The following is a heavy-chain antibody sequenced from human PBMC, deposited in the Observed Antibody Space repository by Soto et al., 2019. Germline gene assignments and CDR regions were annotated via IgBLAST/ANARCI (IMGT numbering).Heavy chain of an antibody. CDR2: ISYDGSNK. D-gene: IGHD1-26*01. CDR1: GFTFSSYA. V-gene: IGHV3-30-3*01. Sequence: QVQLVESGGGVVQPGRSLRLSCAASGFTFSSYAMHWVRQAPGKGLEWAAVISYDGSNKYYADSVKGRFTISRDNSKNTLYLQMNSLRAEDTAVYYCARVSGSPWWYWGQGTLVTVSS. CDR3: ARVSGSPWWY. J-gene: IGHJ4*02.